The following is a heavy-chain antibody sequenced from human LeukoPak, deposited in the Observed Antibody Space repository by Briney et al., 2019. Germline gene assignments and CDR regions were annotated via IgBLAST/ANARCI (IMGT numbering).Heavy chain of an antibody. Sequence: GASVKVSCKASGYTFTSYDINWVRQATGQGLEWMGWMNPNSGNTGYAQKFQGRVTITRNTSISTAYMELSSLRSDDTAVYYCARASRETAVGDAFDIWGQGTFVTVSS. V-gene: IGHV1-8*03. D-gene: IGHD2-21*02. CDR3: ARASRETAVGDAFDI. J-gene: IGHJ3*02. CDR2: MNPNSGNT. CDR1: GYTFTSYD.